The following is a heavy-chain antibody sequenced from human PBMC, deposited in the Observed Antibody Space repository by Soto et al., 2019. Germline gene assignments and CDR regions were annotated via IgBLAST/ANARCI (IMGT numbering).Heavy chain of an antibody. CDR2: IYSGGST. D-gene: IGHD6-25*01. Sequence: EVQLVESGGGLVQPGGSLRLSCAASGFTVSSNYMSWVRQAPGKGLEWVSVIYSGGSTYYADSVKGRFTISRDNSKNTLYLQMNSLRAEDTAVYYCARDLTVPKEVASGSHDYYFDYWGQGTLVTVSS. J-gene: IGHJ4*02. V-gene: IGHV3-66*01. CDR3: ARDLTVPKEVASGSHDYYFDY. CDR1: GFTVSSNY.